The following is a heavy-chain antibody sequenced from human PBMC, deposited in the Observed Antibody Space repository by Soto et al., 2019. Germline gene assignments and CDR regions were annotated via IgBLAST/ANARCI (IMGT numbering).Heavy chain of an antibody. CDR1: GFTFSVYA. D-gene: IGHD6-6*01. J-gene: IGHJ4*02. CDR3: AKDRTFGPPLVRFDY. Sequence: EVQLLESGGGLVQPGGSLRLSCGASGFTFSVYAMTWVRQAPGKGLEWGSAISGNGGSTYYADSVKGRFTISRDNSKSTLHLQMNRLRVEDTAVYYCAKDRTFGPPLVRFDYWGKGTLVTVSS. CDR2: ISGNGGST. V-gene: IGHV3-23*01.